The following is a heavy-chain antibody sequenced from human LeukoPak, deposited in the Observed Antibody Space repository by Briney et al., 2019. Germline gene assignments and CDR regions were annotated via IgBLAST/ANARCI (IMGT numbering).Heavy chain of an antibody. D-gene: IGHD6-13*01. CDR2: ISWNSGSI. Sequence: GGSLRLSCAASGFTFDDYAMHWVRQAPGKGLEWVSGISWNSGSIGYADSVKGRFTISRDNAKNSLYLQTNSLRAEDTALYYCAKGGIHRGYYYYYMDVWGKGTTVTISS. CDR1: GFTFDDYA. CDR3: AKGGIHRGYYYYYMDV. J-gene: IGHJ6*03. V-gene: IGHV3-9*01.